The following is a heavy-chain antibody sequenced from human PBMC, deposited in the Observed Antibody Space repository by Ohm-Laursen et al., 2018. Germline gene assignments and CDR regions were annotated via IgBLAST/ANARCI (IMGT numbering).Heavy chain of an antibody. J-gene: IGHJ2*01. CDR3: ARVLGNYGDYTNWYFDL. Sequence: SLRLSCTASGFTFSSYAMSWVRQAPGKGLEWVSPISSSSSYIYYADSVKGRFTISRDNAKNSLYLQMNSLRAEDTAVYYCARVLGNYGDYTNWYFDLWGRGTLVTVSS. CDR1: GFTFSSYA. D-gene: IGHD4-17*01. V-gene: IGHV3-21*01. CDR2: ISSSSSYI.